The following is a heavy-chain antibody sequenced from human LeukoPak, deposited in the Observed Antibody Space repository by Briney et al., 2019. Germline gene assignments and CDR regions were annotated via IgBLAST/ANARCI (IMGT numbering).Heavy chain of an antibody. CDR3: AKEIYSGYDIPIFDY. D-gene: IGHD5-12*01. CDR2: ISGSGGST. CDR1: GFTFSSYA. V-gene: IGHV3-23*01. J-gene: IGHJ4*02. Sequence: GGPLRLSCAASGFTFSSYAMSWVRQAPGKGLEWVSAISGSGGSTYYADSVKGRFTISRDNSKNTLYLQMNSLRAEDAAVYYCAKEIYSGYDIPIFDYWGQGTLVAVSS.